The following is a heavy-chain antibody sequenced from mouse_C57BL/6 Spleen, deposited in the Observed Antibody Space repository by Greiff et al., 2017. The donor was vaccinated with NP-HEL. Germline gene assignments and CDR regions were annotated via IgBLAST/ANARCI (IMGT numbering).Heavy chain of an antibody. D-gene: IGHD2-1*01. CDR1: GYTFTSYW. V-gene: IGHV1-69*01. Sequence: VQLQQSGAELVMPGASVKLSCKASGYTFTSYWMHWVKQRPGQGLEWIGEIDPSDSYNNYNQKFKGTSTLTVDKSSSTADMQLSSLTSEDSAVYYCARRDGNYAMDYWVQGTSVTVSS. J-gene: IGHJ4*01. CDR3: ARRDGNYAMDY. CDR2: IDPSDSYN.